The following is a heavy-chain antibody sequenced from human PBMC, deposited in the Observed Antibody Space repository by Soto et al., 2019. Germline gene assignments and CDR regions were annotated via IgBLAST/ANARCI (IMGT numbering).Heavy chain of an antibody. V-gene: IGHV3-23*01. Sequence: EVHLLESGGALVQPGGSLRLSCAASGFPFSSCAMGWVRQAPGKGLEWVSDIIDSGGSTYYADDVKGRFTISRDNSKSTLYLQMNSLRAEDTAVYYCGKGRSYYYYYGVDVGGQGTTVTVSS. CDR2: IIDSGGST. D-gene: IGHD1-26*01. CDR1: GFPFSSCA. CDR3: GKGRSYYYYYGVDV. J-gene: IGHJ6*02.